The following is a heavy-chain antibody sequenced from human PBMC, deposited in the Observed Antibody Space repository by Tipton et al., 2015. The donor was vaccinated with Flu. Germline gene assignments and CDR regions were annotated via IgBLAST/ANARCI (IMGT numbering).Heavy chain of an antibody. Sequence: LRLSCTVSGDSVSNSDYYWNWIRQEPGKGLEWTGHIDFSGSTHYNPSLKSRLTISIDTSKNQFSLRLNGVTGADTAVYYCAREGPYFYGMDVWGQGTTVTVSS. CDR2: IDFSGST. CDR1: GDSVSNSDYY. J-gene: IGHJ6*02. V-gene: IGHV4-31*03. CDR3: AREGPYFYGMDV.